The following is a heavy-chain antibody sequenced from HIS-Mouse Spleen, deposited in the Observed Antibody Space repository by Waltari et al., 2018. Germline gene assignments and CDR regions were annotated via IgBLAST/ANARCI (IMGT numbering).Heavy chain of an antibody. CDR1: GYTFTGYY. V-gene: IGHV1-2*02. CDR3: AREITIFGVVTHSYYFDY. J-gene: IGHJ4*02. Sequence: QVQLVQSGAEVKKPGASVKVSCKASGYTFTGYYMHWVRQAPGQGLEWMGWINPNSGGTNYAQKFQGRVTMTRDTSISTAYMELSRLRSDDTAVYYCAREITIFGVVTHSYYFDYRGQGTLVTVSS. D-gene: IGHD3-3*01. CDR2: INPNSGGT.